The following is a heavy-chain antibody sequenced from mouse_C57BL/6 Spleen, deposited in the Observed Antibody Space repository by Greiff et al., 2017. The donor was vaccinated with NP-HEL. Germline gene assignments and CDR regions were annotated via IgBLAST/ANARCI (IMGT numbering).Heavy chain of an antibody. CDR2: IRNKANGYTT. V-gene: IGHV7-3*01. Sequence: EVQLVESGGGLVQPGGSLSLSCAASGFTFTDYYMSWVRQPPGKALEWLGFIRNKANGYTTEYSASVKCRFTISRDNSQSILYLQMNALRAEDSATYYCARSLSNFDYWGQGTTLTVSS. D-gene: IGHD1-1*01. CDR1: GFTFTDYY. CDR3: ARSLSNFDY. J-gene: IGHJ2*01.